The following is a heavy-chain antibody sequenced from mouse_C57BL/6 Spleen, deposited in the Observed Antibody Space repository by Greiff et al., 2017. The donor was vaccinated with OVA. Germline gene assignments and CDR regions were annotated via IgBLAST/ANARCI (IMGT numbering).Heavy chain of an antibody. CDR2: INPNNGGT. Sequence: VQLQQSGPELVKPGASVKISCKASGYTFTDYYMNWVKQSHGKSLEWIGDINPNNGGTSYNQKFKGKATLTVDKSSSTAYMELRSLTSEDSAVYYCARREDGYYPYWGQGTLVTVSA. J-gene: IGHJ3*01. CDR3: ARREDGYYPY. D-gene: IGHD2-3*01. V-gene: IGHV1-26*01. CDR1: GYTFTDYY.